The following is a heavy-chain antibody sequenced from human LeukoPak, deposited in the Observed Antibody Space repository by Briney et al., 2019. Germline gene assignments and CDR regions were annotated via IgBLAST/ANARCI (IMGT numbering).Heavy chain of an antibody. CDR2: ISAYNGNT. D-gene: IGHD1-7*01. CDR3: ASERTGTTAFDY. J-gene: IGHJ4*02. V-gene: IGHV1-18*01. CDR1: GYTFTSYG. Sequence: ASVKVSCKASGYTFTSYGISWVRQAPGQGLEWMGWISAYNGNTNYAQKLQGRVTMTTDTSTSTAYMELSRLRSDDTAVYYCASERTGTTAFDYWGQGTLVTVSS.